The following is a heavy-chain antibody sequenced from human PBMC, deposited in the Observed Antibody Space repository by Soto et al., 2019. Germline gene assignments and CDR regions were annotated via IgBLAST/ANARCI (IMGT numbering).Heavy chain of an antibody. D-gene: IGHD5-12*01. Sequence: GGSLRLSCAASGFTFSSYAMHWVRQAPGKGLEWVAVISYDGSNKYYADSVKGRFTISRDNSKNTLYLQMNSLRAEDTVVYYCARNSLGGDGYIQGYAFDIWGQGTMVTVSS. J-gene: IGHJ3*02. CDR3: ARNSLGGDGYIQGYAFDI. CDR2: ISYDGSNK. V-gene: IGHV3-30-3*01. CDR1: GFTFSSYA.